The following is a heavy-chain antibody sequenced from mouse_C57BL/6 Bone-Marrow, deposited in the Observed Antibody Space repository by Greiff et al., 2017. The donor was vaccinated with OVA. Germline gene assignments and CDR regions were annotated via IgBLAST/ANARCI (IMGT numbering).Heavy chain of an antibody. CDR2: IHPSDSDT. V-gene: IGHV1-74*01. J-gene: IGHJ4*01. Sequence: QVQLKQPGAELVKPGASVKVSCKASGYTFTSYWMHWVKQRPGQGLEWIGRIHPSDSDTNYNQKFKGKATLTVDKSSSAAYMQLSSLTSEDSAVYYCAMRNITTVVAPGYYYAMDCWGQGTSVTVSS. CDR3: AMRNITTVVAPGYYYAMDC. CDR1: GYTFTSYW. D-gene: IGHD1-1*01.